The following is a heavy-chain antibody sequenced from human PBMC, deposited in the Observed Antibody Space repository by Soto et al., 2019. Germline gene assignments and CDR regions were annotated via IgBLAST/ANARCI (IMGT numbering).Heavy chain of an antibody. J-gene: IGHJ6*02. CDR3: TRVGYYDSSGYYYYYYYGMDV. CDR1: GFTFGDYA. D-gene: IGHD3-22*01. CDR2: IRSKAYGGTT. V-gene: IGHV3-49*04. Sequence: GGSLRLSCTASGFTFGDYAMSWVRQAPGKGLEWVGFIRSKAYGGTTEYAASVKGRFTISRDDSKSIAYLQMNSLKTDDTAVYYCTRVGYYDSSGYYYYYYYGMDVWDQGTTVTVSS.